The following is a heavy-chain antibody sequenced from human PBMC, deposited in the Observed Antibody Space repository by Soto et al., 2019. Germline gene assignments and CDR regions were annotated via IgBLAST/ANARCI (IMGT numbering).Heavy chain of an antibody. CDR2: IYYSGST. CDR1: GGSISSYY. V-gene: IGHV4-59*01. J-gene: IGHJ4*02. Sequence: QVQLQESGPGLVKPSETLSLTCTVSGGSISSYYWSWIRQPPGKGLEWIGYIYYSGSTNYNPSLKSRVTISVDTSKNQFSLKLSSVTAADTAVYYCARVRFLEWLPRYYFDYWGQGTLVTVSS. CDR3: ARVRFLEWLPRYYFDY. D-gene: IGHD3-3*01.